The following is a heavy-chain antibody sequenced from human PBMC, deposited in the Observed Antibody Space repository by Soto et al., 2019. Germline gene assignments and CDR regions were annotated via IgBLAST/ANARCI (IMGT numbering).Heavy chain of an antibody. V-gene: IGHV1-69*02. CDR2: IIPILGIA. J-gene: IGHJ3*02. D-gene: IGHD3-10*01. CDR1: GGTFSSYT. CDR3: AMDQTWFGEVLSTFEGAFDI. Sequence: ASVKVSCKASGGTFSSYTISWVRQAPGQGLEWMGRIIPILGIANYAQKFQGRVTITADKSTSTAYMELSSLRSEDTAVYYCAMDQTWFGEVLSTFEGAFDIWGQGTMVTVSS.